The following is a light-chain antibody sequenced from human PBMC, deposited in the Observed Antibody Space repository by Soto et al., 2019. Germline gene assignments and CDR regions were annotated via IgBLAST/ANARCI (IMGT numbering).Light chain of an antibody. CDR2: GNS. CDR1: SSNIGAGYD. Sequence: QSALTQPPSVSGAPGQRVTISCTGSSSNIGAGYDVHWYQQLPGTAPKRLSYGNSNRPSGVPDRFSGSKSGTSASLAITGLQAEDEADYYCQSYDSSLSVLFGGGTNLTVL. J-gene: IGLJ2*01. V-gene: IGLV1-40*01. CDR3: QSYDSSLSVL.